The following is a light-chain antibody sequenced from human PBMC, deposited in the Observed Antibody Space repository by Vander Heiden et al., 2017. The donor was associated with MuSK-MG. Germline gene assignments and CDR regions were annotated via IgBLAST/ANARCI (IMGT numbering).Light chain of an antibody. J-gene: IGLJ3*02. CDR2: SNN. CDR1: GFNIGRNT. CDR3: AAWDASMNGWV. Sequence: QSVLTQPPSASGPPGQRVTISCSGSGFNIGRNTVDWYQQGPGTAPKLLIYSNNQRHSGVPDRFSGTKYGTAAAMAISGLQAEDAADYYCAAWDASMNGWVFGGGTKLTVL. V-gene: IGLV1-44*01.